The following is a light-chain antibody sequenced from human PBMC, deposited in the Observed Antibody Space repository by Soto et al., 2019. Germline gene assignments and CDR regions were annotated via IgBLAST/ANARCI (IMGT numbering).Light chain of an antibody. Sequence: DIVMTQSPDSLAMSLGERATINCKSSQSLLYSSNNKTYLAWYQHKPGQSPKMLIFWASARESGVPDRFSGSGYETDFTLTISRLQAEDAAVYYCQQYYSDFFTFGPGTRLEIK. V-gene: IGKV4-1*01. CDR1: QSLLYSSNNKTY. CDR2: WAS. CDR3: QQYYSDFFT. J-gene: IGKJ2*01.